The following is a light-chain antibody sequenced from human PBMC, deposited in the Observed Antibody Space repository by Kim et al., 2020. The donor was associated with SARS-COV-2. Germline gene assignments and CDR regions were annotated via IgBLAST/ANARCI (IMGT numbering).Light chain of an antibody. J-gene: IGKJ1*01. V-gene: IGKV3-15*01. CDR2: GVS. Sequence: ASPGETATLSWRASQSVGSFLAWYQQRPGQALRLLIYGVSTRASGVPARFSGSESGTEFALTISSLQPEDFAIYYCQQYHKWPPWTFGQGTKLEI. CDR3: QQYHKWPPWT. CDR1: QSVGSF.